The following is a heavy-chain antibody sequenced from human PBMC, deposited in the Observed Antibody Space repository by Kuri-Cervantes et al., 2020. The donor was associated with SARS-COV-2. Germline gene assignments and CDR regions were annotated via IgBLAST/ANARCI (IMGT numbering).Heavy chain of an antibody. D-gene: IGHD1-1*01. CDR2: INSYATII. Sequence: GGSLRLSCSASGFTFTPYAMHWVRQAPGKGLEYVSAINSYATIIYYADSVKGRFTISRDNSRNTLHLEMRNLRPDDTAVYFCVRGGTSTEDYYYYYGMDVWGQGTTVTVSS. CDR3: VRGGTSTEDYYYYYGMDV. V-gene: IGHV3-64D*08. J-gene: IGHJ6*02. CDR1: GFTFTPYA.